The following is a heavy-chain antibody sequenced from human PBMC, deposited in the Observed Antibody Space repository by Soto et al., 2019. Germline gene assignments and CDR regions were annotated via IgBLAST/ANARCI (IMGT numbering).Heavy chain of an antibody. V-gene: IGHV3-23*01. Sequence: PGGSLRLSCAASGFAFSSHPMSWVRQAPEKGLEWVSGISDGGDLTYNADSVKGRFTISRDNSKDTLYLQMNSLRAEDTAVYYCARDSDCHSTSCFFPPHVWGQGTTVTVSS. D-gene: IGHD2-2*01. CDR1: GFAFSSHP. J-gene: IGHJ6*02. CDR3: ARDSDCHSTSCFFPPHV. CDR2: ISDGGDLT.